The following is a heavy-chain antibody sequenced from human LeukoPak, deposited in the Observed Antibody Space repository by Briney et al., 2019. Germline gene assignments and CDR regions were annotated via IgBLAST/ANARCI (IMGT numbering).Heavy chain of an antibody. CDR2: ISGSGGST. J-gene: IGHJ3*02. D-gene: IGHD5-24*01. CDR1: GFTFSSYA. CDR3: ARARDGYNWGFDI. V-gene: IGHV3-23*01. Sequence: GGSLRLPCAASGFTFSSYAMSWVRQAPGKGLEWVSAISGSGGSTYYADSVKGRFTISRDNSKNTLYLQMNSLRAEDTAVYYCARARDGYNWGFDIWGQGTMVTVSS.